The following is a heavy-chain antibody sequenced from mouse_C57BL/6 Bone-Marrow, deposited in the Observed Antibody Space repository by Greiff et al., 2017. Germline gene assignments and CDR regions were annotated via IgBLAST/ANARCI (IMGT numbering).Heavy chain of an antibody. J-gene: IGHJ3*01. CDR1: GYTFTSYW. CDR3: ARDWDVWFAY. CDR2: IDPADSET. V-gene: IGHV1-52*01. Sequence: QVQLQQPGAELVRPGSSVKLSCKASGYTFTSYWMHWVKQRPMQGLEWIGNIDPADSETHYTQKIKDKATVTVDKSSSTAYMQLSSLTSEDSAVYYWARDWDVWFAYWGQGTLVTVSA. D-gene: IGHD4-1*01.